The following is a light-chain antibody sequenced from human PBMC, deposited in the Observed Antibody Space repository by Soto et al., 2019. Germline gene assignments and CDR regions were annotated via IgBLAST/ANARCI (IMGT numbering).Light chain of an antibody. J-gene: IGLJ2*01. CDR2: EVT. Sequence: QSALTQPPSASGSLGQSVTLSCTGTSSDVGGYNYVSWHQQHPGKAPKVMIYEVTKRPPGVPDRFSGSQSGNTASLTVSGLKAEDEADYYCSSFAGGGNPVLLGGGTKLTVL. V-gene: IGLV2-8*01. CDR1: SSDVGGYNY. CDR3: SSFAGGGNPVL.